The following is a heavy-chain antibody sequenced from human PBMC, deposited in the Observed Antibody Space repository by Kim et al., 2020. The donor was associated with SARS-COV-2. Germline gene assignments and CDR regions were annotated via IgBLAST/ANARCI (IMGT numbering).Heavy chain of an antibody. CDR2: INHSGST. CDR1: GGSFSGYY. CDR3: ARGTIRQLGGLYYYYGMDV. J-gene: IGHJ6*02. D-gene: IGHD6-6*01. Sequence: SETLSLTCAVYGGSFSGYYWSWIRQPPGKGLEWIGEINHSGSTNYNPSLKSRVTISVDTSKNQFSLKLSSVTAADTAVYYCARGTIRQLGGLYYYYGMDVWGQGTTVTVSS. V-gene: IGHV4-34*01.